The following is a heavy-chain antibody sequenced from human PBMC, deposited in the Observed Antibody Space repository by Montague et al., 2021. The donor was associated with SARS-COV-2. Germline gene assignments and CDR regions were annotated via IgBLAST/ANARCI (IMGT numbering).Heavy chain of an antibody. J-gene: IGHJ4*02. V-gene: IGHV3-23*03. CDR3: AKGSTGL. CDR1: GFSFSGYA. CDR2: IYGGGAYT. D-gene: IGHD1-1*01. Sequence: SLRLSCAVSGFSFSGYAMNWVRQAPGKGLEWVSVIYGGGAYTNYADSVKGRFTISRDDSKATVFLQMNGLRSDDTAMYYCAKGSTGLWGQGTLVTVSS.